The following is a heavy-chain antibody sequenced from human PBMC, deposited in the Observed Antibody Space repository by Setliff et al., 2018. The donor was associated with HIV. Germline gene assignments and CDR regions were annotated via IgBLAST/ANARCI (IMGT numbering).Heavy chain of an antibody. CDR2: IYITGDT. CDR3: ARGQWPAPRPDFSDGYYNYGMDV. J-gene: IGHJ6*02. CDR1: GGSINRGTYY. V-gene: IGHV4-61*09. D-gene: IGHD2-2*01. Sequence: SETLSLTCSVSGGSINRGTYYWTWIRQSAGKGLEWIGHIYITGDTDYNPSLKSRVTISVDTSKNQISLTLTSVTAADAAVYYCARGQWPAPRPDFSDGYYNYGMDVWGQGTTVTVSS.